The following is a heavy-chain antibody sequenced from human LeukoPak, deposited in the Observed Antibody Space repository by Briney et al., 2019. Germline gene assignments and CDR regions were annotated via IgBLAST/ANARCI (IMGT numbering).Heavy chain of an antibody. CDR3: ARDAEKEEGYFDY. J-gene: IGHJ4*02. CDR1: GFTVSSNY. V-gene: IGHV3-66*01. CDR2: IYSGGST. Sequence: PGGSLRLSCAASGFTVSSNYMSWVRQAPGKGLEWVSVIYSGGSTYYADSVKGRFTISRDNSKNTLYLQMNSLRAEDTAVYYCARDAEKEEGYFDYWGQGTLVTVSS.